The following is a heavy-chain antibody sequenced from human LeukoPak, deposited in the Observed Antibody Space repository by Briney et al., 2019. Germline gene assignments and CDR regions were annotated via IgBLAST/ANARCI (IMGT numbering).Heavy chain of an antibody. J-gene: IGHJ4*02. D-gene: IGHD6-19*01. CDR3: ARDVSVAGTSDY. Sequence: DPGGSLRLSCAASGFTFRSHGMHWVRQAPGKGLEWVAVIWCDGSNKYYADSVKGRFTISRDNSKNTLYLQMNSLRAEDTAVYYCARDVSVAGTSDYWGQGTLVTVSS. CDR1: GFTFRSHG. CDR2: IWCDGSNK. V-gene: IGHV3-33*01.